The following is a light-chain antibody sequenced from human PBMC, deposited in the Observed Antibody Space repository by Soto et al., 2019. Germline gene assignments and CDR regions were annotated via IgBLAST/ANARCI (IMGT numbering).Light chain of an antibody. CDR1: SSDGGGYNY. V-gene: IGLV2-14*01. J-gene: IGLJ2*01. CDR3: SSYTSSSTVV. CDR2: DVI. Sequence: QSALTQPASVSGSPGQSITISCTGTSSDGGGYNYVSWYQQHPGKAPKLMIYDVIKRPSGVSNRFSGSKSGNTASLTISGLQAEDEADYYCSSYTSSSTVVFGGGTKLTVL.